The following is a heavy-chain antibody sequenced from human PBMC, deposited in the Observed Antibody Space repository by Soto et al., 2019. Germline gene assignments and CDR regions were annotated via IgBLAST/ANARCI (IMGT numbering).Heavy chain of an antibody. CDR3: ATRYYDFWSGYYTSAFDI. V-gene: IGHV4-34*01. J-gene: IGHJ3*02. Sequence: SETLSLTCAVYGGSFSGYYWSWIRQPPGKGLEWIGEINHSGSTNYNPSLKSRVTISVDTSKNQFSLKLSSVTAADTAVYYCATRYYDFWSGYYTSAFDIWGQGTMVTVSS. D-gene: IGHD3-3*01. CDR1: GGSFSGYY. CDR2: INHSGST.